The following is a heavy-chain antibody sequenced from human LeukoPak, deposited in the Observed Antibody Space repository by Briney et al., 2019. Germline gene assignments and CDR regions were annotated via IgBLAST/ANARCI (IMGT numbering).Heavy chain of an antibody. V-gene: IGHV3-23*01. CDR3: ATGSTAVAGTKY. Sequence: GGSLRLSCAASGFTFSTYGMNWVRQAPGKGLEWVSTISRSGDITYYADSVKGRFTISRDNSKSTLYLQMNSLRAEHTAIYYCATGSTAVAGTKYWGQGILVTVSS. CDR2: ISRSGDIT. J-gene: IGHJ4*02. D-gene: IGHD6-19*01. CDR1: GFTFSTYG.